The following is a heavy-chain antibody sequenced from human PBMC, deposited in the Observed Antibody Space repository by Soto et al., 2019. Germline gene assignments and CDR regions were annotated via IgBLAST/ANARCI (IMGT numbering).Heavy chain of an antibody. J-gene: IGHJ4*02. V-gene: IGHV1-8*01. Sequence: QVQLVQSGAELKKPGASVKVSCKASGYTFSNYDMNWVRQATGQGPEWIGWVNPNNGDTGYAQKFQGRVTLTTDISTTTADMELTSLRSEDTAIYYCAKVSRKGSAIDFDYWCQGTLITVSS. D-gene: IGHD3-10*01. CDR1: GYTFSNYD. CDR2: VNPNNGDT. CDR3: AKVSRKGSAIDFDY.